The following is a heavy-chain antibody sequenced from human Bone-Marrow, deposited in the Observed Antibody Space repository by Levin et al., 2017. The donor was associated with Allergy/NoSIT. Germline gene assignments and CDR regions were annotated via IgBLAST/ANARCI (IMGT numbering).Heavy chain of an antibody. CDR2: LSWNSGVV. V-gene: IGHV3-9*01. D-gene: IGHD2-2*01. J-gene: IGHJ4*02. Sequence: SCAASGFPFNDYGMHWVRQSPGRGLEWVAGLSWNSGVVGHAQSVKGRFTISRDNAKNSLYLQMSSLRPEDAGFYYCVKDVYTYSTTFGHWGQGTLVTVSS. CDR1: GFPFNDYG. CDR3: VKDVYTYSTTFGH.